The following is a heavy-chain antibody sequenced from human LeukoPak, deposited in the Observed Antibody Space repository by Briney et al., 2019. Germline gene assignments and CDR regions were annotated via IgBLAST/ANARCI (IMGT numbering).Heavy chain of an antibody. CDR2: IIPIDGTA. Sequence: GASVKVSCKASGYTFTSYDINWVRQAPGQGLEWMGGIIPIDGTANFAQKFQGRVTITADESTSTAYMELSSLSSDDTAVYYCARDPGSPVRSFDIWGQGTMVTVSS. D-gene: IGHD3-10*01. V-gene: IGHV1-69*13. CDR1: GYTFTSYD. J-gene: IGHJ3*02. CDR3: ARDPGSPVRSFDI.